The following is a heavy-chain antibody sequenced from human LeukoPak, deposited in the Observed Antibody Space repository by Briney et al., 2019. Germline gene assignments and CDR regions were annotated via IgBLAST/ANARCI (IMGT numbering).Heavy chain of an antibody. J-gene: IGHJ6*03. V-gene: IGHV3-11*04. CDR2: ISSSGSTI. D-gene: IGHD3-10*01. CDR3: ARDGYYGSGSYYKYYYYYMDV. Sequence: TGGSLRLSCAASGFTFSDYYMSWIRQAPGKGLEWVSYISSSGSTIYYADSVKGRFTISRDNAKNSLYLQMNSLRAEDTAVYYCARDGYYGSGSYYKYYYYYMDVWGKGTTVTVSS. CDR1: GFTFSDYY.